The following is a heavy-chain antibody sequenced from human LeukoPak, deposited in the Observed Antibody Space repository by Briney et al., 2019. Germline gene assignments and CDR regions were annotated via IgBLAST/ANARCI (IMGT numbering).Heavy chain of an antibody. D-gene: IGHD3-22*01. Sequence: PSETLSLTCAVYGGSFSGYYWSWIRQPPGKGLEWIGEINHSGSTYYNPSLKSRVTISVDTSKNQFSLKLSSVTAADTAVYYCARGRDSSGYTYWGQGTLVTVSS. J-gene: IGHJ4*02. V-gene: IGHV4-34*09. CDR3: ARGRDSSGYTY. CDR2: INHSGST. CDR1: GGSFSGYY.